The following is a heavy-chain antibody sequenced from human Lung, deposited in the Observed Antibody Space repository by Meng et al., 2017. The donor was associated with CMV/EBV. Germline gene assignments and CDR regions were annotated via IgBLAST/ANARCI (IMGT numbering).Heavy chain of an antibody. CDR3: ASSSDIVVVPAAPFDD. Sequence: ASVKVSXKASGYTFTSYGISWVRQAPGQGLEWMGWISAYNGNTNYAQKLQGRVTMTTDTSTSTAYMELRSLRSDDTPVYYCASSSDIVVVPAAPFDDWCQGXLVTVSS. D-gene: IGHD2-2*01. CDR2: ISAYNGNT. J-gene: IGHJ4*02. CDR1: GYTFTSYG. V-gene: IGHV1-18*01.